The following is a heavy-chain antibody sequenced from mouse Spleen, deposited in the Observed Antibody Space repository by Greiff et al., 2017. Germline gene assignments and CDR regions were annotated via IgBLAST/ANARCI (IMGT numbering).Heavy chain of an antibody. J-gene: IGHJ2*01. CDR2: IDPSDSYT. Sequence: VQLQQSGAELVKPGASVKLSCKASGYTFTSYWMQWVKQRPGQGLEWIGEIDPSDSYTNYNQKFKGKATLTVDTSSSTAYMQLSSLTSEDSAVYYCAIYYFDYWGQGTTLTVSS. CDR1: GYTFTSYW. V-gene: IGHV1-50*01. CDR3: AIYYFDY.